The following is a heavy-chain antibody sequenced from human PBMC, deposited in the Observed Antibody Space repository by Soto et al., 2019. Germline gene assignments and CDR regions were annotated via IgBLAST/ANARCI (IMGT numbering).Heavy chain of an antibody. CDR2: ISGSGNST. CDR3: ARGVWELLRGFDP. V-gene: IGHV3-23*01. D-gene: IGHD1-26*01. Sequence: EVQLLESGGGLVQPGGSLRLSCAVSGFTFSNYAMSWVRQAPGKGLEWVSAISGSGNSTNYADSVKGRFTISRDNSKNTVYLQMNSLRAEDTAVYYCARGVWELLRGFDPWGQGTLVTVSS. CDR1: GFTFSNYA. J-gene: IGHJ5*02.